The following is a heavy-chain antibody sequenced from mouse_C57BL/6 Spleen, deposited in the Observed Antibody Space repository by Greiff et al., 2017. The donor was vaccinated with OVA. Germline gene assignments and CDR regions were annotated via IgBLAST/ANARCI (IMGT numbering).Heavy chain of an antibody. CDR1: GYTFTGYW. J-gene: IGHJ4*01. CDR2: ILPGSGRT. CDR3: ARRQLGRAMDY. V-gene: IGHV1-9*01. Sequence: QVQLKESGAELMKPGASVKLSCKATGYTFTGYWIEWVKQRPGHGLEWIGEILPGSGRTNYNEKFKGKATFTADTSSNTADMQLSSLTTEAAAIYSCARRQLGRAMDYWGQGASVTVSS. D-gene: IGHD4-1*02.